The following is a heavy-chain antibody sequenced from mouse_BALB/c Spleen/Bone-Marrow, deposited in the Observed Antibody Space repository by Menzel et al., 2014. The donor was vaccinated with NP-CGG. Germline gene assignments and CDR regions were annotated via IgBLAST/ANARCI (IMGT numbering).Heavy chain of an antibody. CDR3: VRGNYGNYVDYFDF. CDR2: INSNGGST. CDR1: GFTFSNYG. J-gene: IGHJ2*01. Sequence: DVKLQESGGGLVQPGGSLKLSRAASGFTFSNYGMYWVRQTPDKRLELVATINSNGGSTYYPDSVKGRFTISRDTAKNTLYLQMSSLKSEETAMYYCVRGNYGNYVDYFDFWGQGTTLTVSS. D-gene: IGHD2-1*01. V-gene: IGHV5-6-3*01.